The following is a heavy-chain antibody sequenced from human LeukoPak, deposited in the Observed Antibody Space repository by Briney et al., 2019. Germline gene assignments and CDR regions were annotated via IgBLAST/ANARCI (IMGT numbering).Heavy chain of an antibody. D-gene: IGHD4-17*01. Sequence: PGGSLRLSCAASGFTFSSYSMNWVRQAPGKGLEWVPAISGSGGSTYYADSVKGRFTISRDNSKNTLYLQMNSLRAEDTAVYYCAKDLAPYGDPPFDYWGQGTLVTVSS. CDR3: AKDLAPYGDPPFDY. CDR1: GFTFSSYS. V-gene: IGHV3-23*01. CDR2: ISGSGGST. J-gene: IGHJ4*02.